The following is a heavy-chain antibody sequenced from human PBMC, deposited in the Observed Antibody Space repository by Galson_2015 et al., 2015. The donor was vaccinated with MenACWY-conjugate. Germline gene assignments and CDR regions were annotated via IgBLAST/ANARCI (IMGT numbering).Heavy chain of an antibody. CDR2: ISSGSTYI. D-gene: IGHD2-15*01. CDR1: GFTFSSFT. CDR3: ARRRPRDIGGGFDI. J-gene: IGHJ3*02. Sequence: SLRLSCAASGFTFSSFTMKWVRLAPGKGLEWVSSISSGSTYIFYADSVKGRLTISRDNAEKSLFLQMDSLRAEDTAVYYCARRRPRDIGGGFDIWAQGTLV. V-gene: IGHV3-21*01.